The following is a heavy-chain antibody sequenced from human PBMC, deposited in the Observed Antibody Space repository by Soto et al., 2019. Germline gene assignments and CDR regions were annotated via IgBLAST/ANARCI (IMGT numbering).Heavy chain of an antibody. J-gene: IGHJ6*02. Sequence: SGGAVRFKKKNCKQKTTGKVLEWIGYIYYSGSTNYNPSLKRRVTISVDTSKNQFALKRSSVTAAGTAVVSCTRGGGYDFWGVYFAYNYSGMACGGQGTTFPFS. CDR3: TRGGGYDFWGVYFAYNYSGMAC. D-gene: IGHD3-3*01. CDR1: GGAVRFKK. V-gene: IGHV4-59*02. CDR2: IYYSGST.